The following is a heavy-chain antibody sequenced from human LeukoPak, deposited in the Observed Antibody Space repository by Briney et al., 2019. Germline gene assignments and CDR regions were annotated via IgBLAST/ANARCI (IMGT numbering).Heavy chain of an antibody. V-gene: IGHV5-51*01. Sequence: GESLKISCRGSGYSFTTYWIGWVRQMPGKGLEWMGIIYPGDSDTRYSPSFQGQVTMSADKSINTAHLQWSSLKASDTAMYYCARRQGCSSTSCPPDSWGQGTLVTASS. D-gene: IGHD2-2*01. CDR3: ARRQGCSSTSCPPDS. CDR1: GYSFTTYW. J-gene: IGHJ4*02. CDR2: IYPGDSDT.